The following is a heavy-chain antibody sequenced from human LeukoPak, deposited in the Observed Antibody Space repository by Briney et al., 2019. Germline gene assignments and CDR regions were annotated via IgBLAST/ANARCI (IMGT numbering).Heavy chain of an antibody. V-gene: IGHV3-74*01. CDR2: INSDGSST. CDR3: ARDLDGYNSYYYYYGMDV. Sequence: GGSLRLSCAASGFTFSSYAMHWVRQAPGKGLVWVSRINSDGSSTSYADSVKGRFTISRDNAKNTLYLQMNSLRAEDTAVYYCARDLDGYNSYYYYYGMDVWGQGTTVTVSS. CDR1: GFTFSSYA. J-gene: IGHJ6*02. D-gene: IGHD5-24*01.